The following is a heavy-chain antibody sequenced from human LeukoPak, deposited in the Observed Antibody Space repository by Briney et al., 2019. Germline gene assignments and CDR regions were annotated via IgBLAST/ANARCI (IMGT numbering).Heavy chain of an antibody. CDR1: GYTFTSNG. J-gene: IGHJ3*02. CDR3: ARDQRHAFDI. CDR2: ISANSGNT. Sequence: ASVKVSCKASGYTFTSNGISWVRQAPGQGLEWMGWISANSGNTHYAQKFQGRVMLTTDTLTATAYMELRSPSSDDTAVYYCARDQRHAFDIWGQGTMVTVSS. V-gene: IGHV1-18*01.